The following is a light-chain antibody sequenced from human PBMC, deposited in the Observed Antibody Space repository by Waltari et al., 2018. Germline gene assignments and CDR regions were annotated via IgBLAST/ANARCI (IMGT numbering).Light chain of an antibody. Sequence: EIVLTQSPATLSLSPGERATLSCRASQSVSSYLAWYQQKPGQAPRLLIDDASNRATCLPARFIGSGSGTDFTLTISSLEPEDFAVYYCQQRSNWPFTFGGGTKVEIK. CDR2: DAS. CDR1: QSVSSY. CDR3: QQRSNWPFT. J-gene: IGKJ4*01. V-gene: IGKV3-11*01.